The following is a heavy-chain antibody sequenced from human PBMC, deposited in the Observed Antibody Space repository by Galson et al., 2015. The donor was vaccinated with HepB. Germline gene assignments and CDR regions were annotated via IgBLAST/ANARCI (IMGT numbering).Heavy chain of an antibody. V-gene: IGHV3-33*01. CDR3: ARGGYIAARVPRIVFDY. CDR1: GFTFSSYG. D-gene: IGHD6-13*01. J-gene: IGHJ4*02. Sequence: SLRLSCAASGFTFSSYGMHWVRQAPGKGLEWVAVIWYDGSNKYYADSVKGRFTTSRDNSKNTLYLQMNSLRAEDTAVYYCARGGYIAARVPRIVFDYWGQGTLVTVSS. CDR2: IWYDGSNK.